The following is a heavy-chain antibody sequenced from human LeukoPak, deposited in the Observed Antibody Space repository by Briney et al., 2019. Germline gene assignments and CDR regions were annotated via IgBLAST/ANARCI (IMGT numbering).Heavy chain of an antibody. Sequence: GGSLRLSCAASGLTFRRNAMNWVRQAPGKGLEWVAFIRAAGSEQYYADSVKGRFTISRDNSKNTLYLQMNTLRVEDTAAYYCVQQRERRGYFDYWGQGTLVTRSS. CDR3: VQQRERRGYFDY. CDR1: GLTFRRNA. D-gene: IGHD6-13*01. J-gene: IGHJ4*02. V-gene: IGHV3-30*02. CDR2: IRAAGSEQ.